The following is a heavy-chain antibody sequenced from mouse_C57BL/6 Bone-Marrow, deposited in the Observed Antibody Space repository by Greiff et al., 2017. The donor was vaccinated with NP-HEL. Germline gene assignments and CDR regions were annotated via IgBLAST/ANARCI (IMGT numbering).Heavy chain of an antibody. V-gene: IGHV1-50*01. CDR3: ARWGTALFAY. CDR2: IDPSDSYT. CDR1: GYTFTSYW. Sequence: QVQLKQPGAELVKPGASVKLSCKASGYTFTSYWMQWVKQRPGQGLEWIGEIDPSDSYTNYNQKFKGKATLTVDTSSSTAYMQLSSLTSEDSAVYYCARWGTALFAYWGQGTLVTVSA. J-gene: IGHJ3*01. D-gene: IGHD3-3*01.